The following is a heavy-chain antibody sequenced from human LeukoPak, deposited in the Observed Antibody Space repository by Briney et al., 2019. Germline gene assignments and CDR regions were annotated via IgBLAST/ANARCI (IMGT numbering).Heavy chain of an antibody. V-gene: IGHV4-38-2*02. CDR1: GYSISSGYY. CDR3: ATVQRPMVRGNYYYYCMDV. D-gene: IGHD3-10*01. CDR2: IYHSGST. Sequence: PSETLSLTCTVSGYSISSGYYWGWIRQPPGKGLEWIGSIYHSGSTYYNPSLKSRVTISVDTSKNQFSLKLSSVTAADTAVYYCATVQRPMVRGNYYYYCMDVWGKGTTVTVSS. J-gene: IGHJ6*03.